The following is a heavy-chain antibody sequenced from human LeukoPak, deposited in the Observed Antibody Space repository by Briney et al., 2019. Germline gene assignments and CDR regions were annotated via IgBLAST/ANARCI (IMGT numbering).Heavy chain of an antibody. CDR3: SKPATYYYDSWES. CDR1: GFSFGSYA. D-gene: IGHD3-22*01. Sequence: WGSLRLSCTASGFSFGSYAIYWVRQAPGKGLEWVSGIYGSGGSPHYADPVKGRCTISRDNSKKTVYPEIKSLGADATAVSYCSKPATYYYDSWESWGQGTLVTVSS. V-gene: IGHV3-23*01. J-gene: IGHJ5*02. CDR2: IYGSGGSP.